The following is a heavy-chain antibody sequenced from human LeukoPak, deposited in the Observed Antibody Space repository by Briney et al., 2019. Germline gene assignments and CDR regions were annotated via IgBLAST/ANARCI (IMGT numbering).Heavy chain of an antibody. CDR3: TTTESGSYFYYYYYGMDV. CDR1: GFIFRNAW. CDR2: IKSKTDGGTT. Sequence: GGSLRLSCAASGFIFRNAWMSWVRQAPGEGLEWVGRIKSKTDGGTTDYAAPVKGRLTISRDDSKNTLYLQMNSLKTEDTAVYYCTTTESGSYFYYYYYGMDVWGQGTTVTVSS. V-gene: IGHV3-15*01. D-gene: IGHD1-26*01. J-gene: IGHJ6*02.